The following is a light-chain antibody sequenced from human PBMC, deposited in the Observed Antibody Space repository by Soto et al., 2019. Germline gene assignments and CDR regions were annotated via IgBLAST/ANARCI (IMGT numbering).Light chain of an antibody. CDR2: KAS. J-gene: IGKJ4*01. Sequence: DIKLTQSPSTLSASVGDRVTLTCRASQSISSWLAWYQQKPGKVPKLLIYKASSLESGVPSRFSGSGSGTEFTLTISSLQPDDFATYYCQQYDSYCTFGGGTKVDIK. CDR1: QSISSW. CDR3: QQYDSYCT. V-gene: IGKV1-5*03.